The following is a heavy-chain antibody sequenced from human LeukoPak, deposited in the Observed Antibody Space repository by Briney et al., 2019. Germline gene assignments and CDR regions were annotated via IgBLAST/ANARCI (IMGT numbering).Heavy chain of an antibody. V-gene: IGHV3-23*01. CDR2: IGGSGGST. Sequence: PGGSLRLSCAASGSTFSSYGMSWVRQAPGKGLEWVSAIGGSGGSTYYADSVKGRFTISRDNSKNTLYLQMNSLRAEDTAVYYCARVQGHYDSSGLDYWGQGTLVTVSS. CDR1: GSTFSSYG. J-gene: IGHJ4*02. CDR3: ARVQGHYDSSGLDY. D-gene: IGHD3-22*01.